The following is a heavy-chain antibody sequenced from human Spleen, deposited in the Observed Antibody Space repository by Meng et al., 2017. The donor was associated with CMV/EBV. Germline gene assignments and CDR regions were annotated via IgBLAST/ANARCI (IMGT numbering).Heavy chain of an antibody. V-gene: IGHV1-69*12. D-gene: IGHD3-22*01. CDR3: ASAIGSSGYPYYFDY. J-gene: IGHJ4*02. CDR2: IIPIFGTA. Sequence: QVQLVQAVAEVKKPGSWVKVSCKASGGTFSSYAISWVRQAPGQGLEWMGGIIPIFGTANYAQKFQGRVTITADESTSTAYMELSSLRSEDTAVYYCASAIGSSGYPYYFDYWGQGTLVTVSS. CDR1: GGTFSSYA.